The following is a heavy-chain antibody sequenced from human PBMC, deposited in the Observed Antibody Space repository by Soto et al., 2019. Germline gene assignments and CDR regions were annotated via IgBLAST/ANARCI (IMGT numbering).Heavy chain of an antibody. CDR1: GYTFTGYY. Sequence: ASVKVSCKASGYTFTGYYMHWVRQAPGQGLEWMGWINPNSGGTNYAQKFQGRVTMTRDTSTSTVYMELSSLRSEDTAVYYCARDQKGGAAAGIYCWGQGTLVTVSS. CDR2: INPNSGGT. V-gene: IGHV1-2*02. J-gene: IGHJ4*02. CDR3: ARDQKGGAAAGIYC. D-gene: IGHD6-13*01.